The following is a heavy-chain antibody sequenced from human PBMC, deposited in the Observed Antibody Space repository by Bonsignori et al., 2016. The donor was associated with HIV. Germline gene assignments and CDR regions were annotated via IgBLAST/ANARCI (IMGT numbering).Heavy chain of an antibody. J-gene: IGHJ4*02. Sequence: QLQLQESGPGLVKPSETLSLTCIVSGVSITTANYHWGWIRQPPGKGLEWIGNIDYTGSAWYNPSLKSRVTISVDTSNNQFSLKLSSVTAADTALYYCARDRISSGGIGSTFESWCQGTLVTVSS. D-gene: IGHD6-13*01. V-gene: IGHV4-39*07. CDR3: ARDRISSGGIGSTFES. CDR1: GVSITTANYH. CDR2: IDYTGSA.